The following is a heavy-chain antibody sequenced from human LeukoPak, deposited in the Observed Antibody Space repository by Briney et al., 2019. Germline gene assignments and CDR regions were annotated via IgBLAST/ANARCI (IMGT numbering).Heavy chain of an antibody. CDR1: GGSFSGYY. CDR2: INHSGST. J-gene: IGHJ6*02. D-gene: IGHD6-19*01. V-gene: IGHV4-34*01. Sequence: TSETLSLTCAVYGGSFSGYYWSWIRQPPGKGLEWIGEINHSGSTNYNPSLKSRVTISVDTSKNQFSLKLSSVTAADTAVYYCARVDSSGWGPTGYGMDVWGQGTTVTVSS. CDR3: ARVDSSGWGPTGYGMDV.